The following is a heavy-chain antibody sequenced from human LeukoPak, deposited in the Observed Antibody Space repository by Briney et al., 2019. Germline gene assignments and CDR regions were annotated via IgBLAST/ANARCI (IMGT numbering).Heavy chain of an antibody. CDR2: ISRSGGT. V-gene: IGHV4-59*01. J-gene: IGHJ4*02. CDR3: ASAAYSDGWSYVYFDY. D-gene: IGHD6-19*01. Sequence: SETLSLTCTVSGGSISGYYWHWIRQPPGKGLEWIGYISRSGGTNYNPSLKSRVTISRDTSKNQFSLILTSLTAADTAVYFCASAAYSDGWSYVYFDYWGQGTLVTVSS. CDR1: GGSISGYY.